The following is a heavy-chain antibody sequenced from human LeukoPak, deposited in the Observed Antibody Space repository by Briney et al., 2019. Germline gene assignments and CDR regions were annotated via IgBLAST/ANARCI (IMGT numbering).Heavy chain of an antibody. CDR3: ARGIQLWPYFDY. V-gene: IGHV4-59*01. D-gene: IGHD5-18*01. J-gene: IGHJ4*02. Sequence: PSETLSLTCTVSGGPISSYYWSWIRQPPGKGLEWIGYIYYSGSTNYNPSLKSRVTISVDTSKNQFSLKLSSVTAADTAVYYCARGIQLWPYFDYWGQGTLVTVSS. CDR1: GGPISSYY. CDR2: IYYSGST.